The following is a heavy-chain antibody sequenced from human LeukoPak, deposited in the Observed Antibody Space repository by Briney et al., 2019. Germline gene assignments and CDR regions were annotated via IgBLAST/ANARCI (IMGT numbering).Heavy chain of an antibody. D-gene: IGHD2-2*01. V-gene: IGHV4-59*11. CDR2: IHSTGNT. Sequence: PSETLSLTCTVSGGSITDHYWSWIRQPPGKGLELTGHIHSTGNTFYKPSLKSRITISLDTSRNQFSLRLSSVTAADKAVYYCARFSSGCSTASCYLDYWGQGTLVTVSS. CDR3: ARFSSGCSTASCYLDY. CDR1: GGSITDHY. J-gene: IGHJ4*02.